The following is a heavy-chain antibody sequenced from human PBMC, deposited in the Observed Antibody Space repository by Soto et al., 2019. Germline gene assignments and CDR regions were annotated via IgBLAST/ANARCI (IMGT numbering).Heavy chain of an antibody. J-gene: IGHJ4*02. CDR3: ARGDYVWGSYRYEDY. CDR2: INAGNGNT. V-gene: IGHV1-3*05. Sequence: QVQLVQSGAEEKKPGASVKVSCKASGYTFTSYAMHWVRQAPGQRLEWMGWINAGNGNTKYSQKFQGRVTITRDTSXXTAYMELSSLRSEDTAVYYCARGDYVWGSYRYEDYWGQGTLVTVSS. CDR1: GYTFTSYA. D-gene: IGHD3-16*02.